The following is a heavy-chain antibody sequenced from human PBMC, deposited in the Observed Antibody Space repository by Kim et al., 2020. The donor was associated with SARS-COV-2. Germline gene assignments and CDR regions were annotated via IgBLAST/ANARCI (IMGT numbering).Heavy chain of an antibody. D-gene: IGHD6-13*01. CDR3: AAAEAAGTSSAGFDP. V-gene: IGHV1-58*02. CDR1: GFTFTSSA. CDR2: IVVGSGNT. J-gene: IGHJ5*02. Sequence: SVKVSCKASGFTFTSSAMQWVRQARGQRLEWIGWIVVGSGNTNYAQKFQERVTITRDMSTSTAYMELSSLRSEDTAVYYCAAAEAAGTSSAGFDPWGQGTLVTVSS.